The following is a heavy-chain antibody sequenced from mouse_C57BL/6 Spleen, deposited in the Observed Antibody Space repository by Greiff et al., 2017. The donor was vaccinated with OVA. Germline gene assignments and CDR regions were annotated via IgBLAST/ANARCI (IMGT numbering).Heavy chain of an antibody. J-gene: IGHJ2*01. CDR1: GYTFTSYW. CDR2: IYPSDSAT. D-gene: IGHD1-1*01. Sequence: QVQLQQPGAELVRPGSSVKLSCKASGYTFTSYWMDWVKQRPGQGLEWIGNIYPSDSATHYNQKFKDKATLTVDKSSSTAYMQLSSLTSEDSAVYYCARRVHYGSSPHFDYWGQGTTLTVSS. V-gene: IGHV1-61*01. CDR3: ARRVHYGSSPHFDY.